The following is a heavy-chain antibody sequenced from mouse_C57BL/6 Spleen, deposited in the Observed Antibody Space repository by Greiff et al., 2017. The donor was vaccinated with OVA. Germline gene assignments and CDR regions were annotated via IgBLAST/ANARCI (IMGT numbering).Heavy chain of an antibody. J-gene: IGHJ3*01. D-gene: IGHD2-5*01. CDR1: GYTFTDYE. CDR2: IDPETGGT. Sequence: QVQLQQSGAELVRPGASVTLSCKASGYTFTDYEMHWVKQTPVHGLEWIGAIDPETGGTAYNQKFKGKARLTADKSSSTAYMELRSLTSEASAVYYCTRRDSNCAAYWGQGTLVTVSA. CDR3: TRRDSNCAAY. V-gene: IGHV1-15*01.